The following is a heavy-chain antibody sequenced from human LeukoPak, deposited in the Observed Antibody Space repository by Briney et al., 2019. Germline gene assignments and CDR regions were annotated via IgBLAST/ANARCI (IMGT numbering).Heavy chain of an antibody. CDR3: AQSRDGYSSDY. CDR2: IYYSGST. J-gene: IGHJ4*02. D-gene: IGHD5-24*01. Sequence: SETLSLTCTVSGGSISSYYWSWIRQPPGKGLEWIGYIYYSGSTNYNPSLRSRVTISVDTSKNHFSLKLISVTAADTAVYFCAQSRDGYSSDYWGQGTLVIVSS. CDR1: GGSISSYY. V-gene: IGHV4-59*08.